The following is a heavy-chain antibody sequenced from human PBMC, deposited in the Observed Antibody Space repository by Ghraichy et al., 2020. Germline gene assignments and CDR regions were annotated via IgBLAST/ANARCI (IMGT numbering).Heavy chain of an antibody. V-gene: IGHV1-8*01. D-gene: IGHD1-26*01. Sequence: ASVKVSCKASGYTFTSYDINWVRQATGQGLEWMGWMNPNSGNTGYAQKFQGRVTMTRNTSISTAYMELSSLRSEDTAVYYCARTTGGDSGSYWWNPAWGHMYYFDYWGQGTLVTVSS. CDR1: GYTFTSYD. CDR3: ARTTGGDSGSYWWNPAWGHMYYFDY. J-gene: IGHJ4*02. CDR2: MNPNSGNT.